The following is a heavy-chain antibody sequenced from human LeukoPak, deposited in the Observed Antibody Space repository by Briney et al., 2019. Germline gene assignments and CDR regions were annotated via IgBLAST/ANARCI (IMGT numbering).Heavy chain of an antibody. Sequence: GGSLRLSCAASGFSFPNYAMSWVRQAPGKGLELVSALTASGANTHYADSVRGRFTISRDNSKNTLYLQMNSLRAEDTAVYYCAKEILAVAGLDRWFDPWGQGTLVTVSS. J-gene: IGHJ5*02. V-gene: IGHV3-23*01. D-gene: IGHD6-19*01. CDR2: LTASGANT. CDR1: GFSFPNYA. CDR3: AKEILAVAGLDRWFDP.